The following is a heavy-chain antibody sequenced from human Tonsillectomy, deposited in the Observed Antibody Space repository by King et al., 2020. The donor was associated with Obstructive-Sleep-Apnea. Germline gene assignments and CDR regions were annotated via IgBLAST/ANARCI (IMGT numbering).Heavy chain of an antibody. D-gene: IGHD3-10*01. CDR3: AGPLISAAYYADAFHV. CDR2: ISSTGHDI. V-gene: IGHV3-11*01. J-gene: IGHJ3*01. CDR1: GFIFFDYY. Sequence: VQLVESGGGLVKPGGSLRLSCAASGFIFFDYYMIWIRQAPGEGLEWISSISSTGHDIHYADSVKGRFTISRDNAKKTVYLQMNSLRAEDTAVYYCAGPLISAAYYADAFHVWGQGTMVTVSS.